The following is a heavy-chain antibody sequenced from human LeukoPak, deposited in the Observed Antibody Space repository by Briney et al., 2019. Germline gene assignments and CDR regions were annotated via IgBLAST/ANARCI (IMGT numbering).Heavy chain of an antibody. CDR1: GFTFSSYW. CDR2: IKQDGSEK. V-gene: IGHV3-7*01. Sequence: GGSLRLSCAASGFTFSSYWMSWVRQAPGKGLEWVANIKQDGSEKYYVDSVKGRFTISRDNAKNSLCLQMNSLRAEDTAVYYCAREGPLSGYSYGYSPYYFDYWGQGTLVTVSS. CDR3: AREGPLSGYSYGYSPYYFDY. J-gene: IGHJ4*02. D-gene: IGHD5-18*01.